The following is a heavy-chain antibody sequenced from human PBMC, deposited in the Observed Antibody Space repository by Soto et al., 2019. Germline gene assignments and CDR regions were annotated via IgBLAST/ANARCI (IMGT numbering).Heavy chain of an antibody. Sequence: PSETLSLTCVVYGGSFSGHFWSWIRQPPGKGLEWIGEINHSGSANYNPSLKSRVTISVDTSKNQFSLKLTSATAADTAVYYCAGWAVGIMIFGVPKDYWSQGTQVTVSS. J-gene: IGHJ4*02. CDR3: AGWAVGIMIFGVPKDY. D-gene: IGHD3-3*01. CDR1: GGSFSGHF. CDR2: INHSGSA. V-gene: IGHV4-34*01.